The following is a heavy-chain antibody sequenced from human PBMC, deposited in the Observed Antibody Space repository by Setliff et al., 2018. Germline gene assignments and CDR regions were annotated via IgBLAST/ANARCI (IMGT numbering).Heavy chain of an antibody. Sequence: GASVKVSCKTSGYTFIGYYVHWVRQAPGRGLEWLGWINPNTGGTNYAQKFQGMVTVTSDTSISTAYLTLTSLSSDDTAIYYCARLSASVVSPVDHWGQGTLVTVSS. CDR3: ARLSASVVSPVDH. V-gene: IGHV1-2*02. J-gene: IGHJ4*02. CDR2: INPNTGGT. CDR1: GYTFIGYY.